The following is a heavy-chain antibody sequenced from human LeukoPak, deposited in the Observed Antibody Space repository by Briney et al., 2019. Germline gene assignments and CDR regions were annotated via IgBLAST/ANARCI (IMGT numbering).Heavy chain of an antibody. CDR1: GGSFSGYY. D-gene: IGHD5-18*01. V-gene: IGHV4-34*01. Sequence: KPSETLSLTCAVYGGSFSGYYWSWIRQPPGKGLEWIGEINHSGSTNYNPSLKSRVTISVDTSKNQFSLKLSSVTAADTAVYYCARVNTAMAVDYWGQGSLVTVSS. CDR3: ARVNTAMAVDY. CDR2: INHSGST. J-gene: IGHJ4*02.